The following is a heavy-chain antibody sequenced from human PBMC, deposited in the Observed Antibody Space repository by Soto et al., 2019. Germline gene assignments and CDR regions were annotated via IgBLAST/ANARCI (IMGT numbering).Heavy chain of an antibody. Sequence: SETLNLTCTVSGGSIATSSYFWAWIRRPPGKGLEWIGSIDYRGTIYNNPSLKSRVTISVDTSKNHFSLKLDSVTAADTALYYCSRRAPEGFDPWGQGTLVTVSS. CDR3: SRRAPEGFDP. CDR1: GGSIATSSYF. V-gene: IGHV4-39*02. CDR2: IDYRGTI. J-gene: IGHJ5*02.